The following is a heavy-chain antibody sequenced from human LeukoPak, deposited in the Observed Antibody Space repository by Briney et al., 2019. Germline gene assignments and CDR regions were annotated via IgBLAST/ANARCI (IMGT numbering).Heavy chain of an antibody. CDR1: AFTFSSYA. D-gene: IGHD3-3*01. V-gene: IGHV3-64*01. CDR3: ARVSDFWSGYYFPSDY. J-gene: IGHJ4*02. Sequence: PVGSLRLSCAASAFTFSSYAMHWVRQAPGKGLEYVSAISSNGGSTYYANSVKGRFTISRDNSKNTLYLQMGSLRAEDMAVYYCARVSDFWSGYYFPSDYWGQGTLVTVSS. CDR2: ISSNGGST.